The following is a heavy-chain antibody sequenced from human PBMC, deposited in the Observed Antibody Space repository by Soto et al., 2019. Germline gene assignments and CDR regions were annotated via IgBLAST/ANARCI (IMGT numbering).Heavy chain of an antibody. CDR3: ARVGGYYSAGRYCNYYYYYGMDV. CDR1: GGTFSSYA. Sequence: ASVKVSCKASGGTFSSYAISWVRQAPGQGLEWMGGIIPIFGTANYAQKFQGRVTITADESTSTAYMELSSLRSEDTAVYYCARVGGYYSAGRYCNYYYYYGMDVWGQGTTVTVSS. V-gene: IGHV1-69*13. CDR2: IIPIFGTA. J-gene: IGHJ6*02. D-gene: IGHD3-10*01.